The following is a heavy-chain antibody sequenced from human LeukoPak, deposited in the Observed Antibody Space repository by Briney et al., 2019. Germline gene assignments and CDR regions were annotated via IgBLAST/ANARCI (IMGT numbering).Heavy chain of an antibody. J-gene: IGHJ5*01. CDR3: TRAITYFYGSVTYDWFES. CDR1: GFTFSSYW. CDR2: IQSDGST. Sequence: PGGSLRLSCVASGFTFSSYWMHWVRQTPGQGLMWVARIQSDGSTIYADSVQSRFTISRDNAKNTVYLQMNSLRVDDTAVYFCTRAITYFYGSVTYDWFESWGQGTLVTVSS. D-gene: IGHD3-10*01. V-gene: IGHV3-74*01.